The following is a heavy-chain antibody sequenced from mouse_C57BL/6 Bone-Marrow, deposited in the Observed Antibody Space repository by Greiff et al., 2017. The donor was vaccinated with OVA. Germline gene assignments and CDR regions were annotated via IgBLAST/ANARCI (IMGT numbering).Heavy chain of an antibody. Sequence: EVKLMESGPVLVKPGASVKMSCKASGYTFTDYYMNWVKQSHGKSLEWIGVINPYNGGTSYNQKFKGKATLTVDKSSSTAYMELNSLTSEDSAVYYCARGLLRRNYWGQGTTLTVSS. CDR2: INPYNGGT. CDR3: ARGLLRRNY. CDR1: GYTFTDYY. D-gene: IGHD1-1*01. J-gene: IGHJ2*01. V-gene: IGHV1-19*01.